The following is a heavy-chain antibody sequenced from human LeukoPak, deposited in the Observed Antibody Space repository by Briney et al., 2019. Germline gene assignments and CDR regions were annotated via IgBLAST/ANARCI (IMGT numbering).Heavy chain of an antibody. CDR3: SRLSHVAGAHKASWFDP. Sequence: SETLSLTCTVSAYSISDGWVWGMIRQPPGKGLEWIGSIYRSGTTYYNPSLKRRVTMSVDTSNNQFSLKLTSVTAADTAMYYCSRLSHVAGAHKASWFDPWGQGTLVTVSS. CDR1: AYSISDGWV. CDR2: IYRSGTT. J-gene: IGHJ5*02. V-gene: IGHV4-38-2*02. D-gene: IGHD1-26*01.